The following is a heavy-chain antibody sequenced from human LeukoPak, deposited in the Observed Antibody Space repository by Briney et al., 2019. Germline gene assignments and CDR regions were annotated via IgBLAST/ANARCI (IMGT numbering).Heavy chain of an antibody. D-gene: IGHD3-3*01. CDR3: ARGRYYDFWSGYPDAFDI. CDR1: GGSFSGYY. Sequence: SETLSLTCAVYGGSFSGYYWSWIRQPPGKGLEWIGEINHSGSTNYNPSLKSRVTLSVDTSKNQFSLKLSSVTAADRAGYFCARGRYYDFWSGYPDAFDIWGQGTMVTVSS. V-gene: IGHV4-34*01. CDR2: INHSGST. J-gene: IGHJ3*02.